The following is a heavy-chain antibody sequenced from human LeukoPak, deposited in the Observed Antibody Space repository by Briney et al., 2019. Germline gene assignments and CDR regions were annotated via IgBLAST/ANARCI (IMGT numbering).Heavy chain of an antibody. D-gene: IGHD2-2*01. CDR3: ARDTKDIVVVPAAPATAFDI. CDR1: GGSISSYY. V-gene: IGHV4-4*07. CDR2: IYTSGST. J-gene: IGHJ3*02. Sequence: SETLSLTCTVSGGSISSYYWSWIRQPAGKGLEWIGRIYTSGSTNYNPSLKSRFTMSVDTSKNQFSLKLSSVTAADTAVYYCARDTKDIVVVPAAPATAFDIWGQGTMVTVSS.